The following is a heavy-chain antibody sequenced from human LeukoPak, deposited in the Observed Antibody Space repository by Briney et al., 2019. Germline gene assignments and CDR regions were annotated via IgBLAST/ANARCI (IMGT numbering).Heavy chain of an antibody. CDR1: GYIFSSYW. V-gene: IGHV5-51*01. CDR2: IYPGDSDT. CDR3: ARRGKFGENIFGNIDY. Sequence: GESLKISCKGSGYIFSSYWSAWVRQMPGKGLEWMGIIYPGDSDTTYSPSFQGHVTISVDKSINTAYLQWSSLKASDTAVYYCARRGKFGENIFGNIDYWGQGTLVTVSS. D-gene: IGHD3-16*01. J-gene: IGHJ4*02.